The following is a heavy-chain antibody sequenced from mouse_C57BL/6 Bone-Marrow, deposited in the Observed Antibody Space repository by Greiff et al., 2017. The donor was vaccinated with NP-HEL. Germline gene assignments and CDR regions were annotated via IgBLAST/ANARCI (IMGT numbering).Heavy chain of an antibody. D-gene: IGHD1-1*01. CDR1: GYTFTSYW. Sequence: QAGADLVKPGASVKLSCKASGYTFTSYWMHWVKQRPGRGLEWIGRMDANSGGTKFNEKFKTKATLTVDKPSSTAYMQLSSLTSEDSEVYFCARYYYGSRGWYFDVWGKGTTVTVSS. V-gene: IGHV1-72*01. J-gene: IGHJ1*03. CDR2: MDANSGGT. CDR3: ARYYYGSRGWYFDV.